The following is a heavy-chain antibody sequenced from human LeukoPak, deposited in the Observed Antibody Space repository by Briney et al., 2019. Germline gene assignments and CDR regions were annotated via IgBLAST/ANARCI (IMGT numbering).Heavy chain of an antibody. CDR3: AKDIVTSNSYYFDY. CDR2: ISWNSGSI. CDR1: GFTFDDYA. D-gene: IGHD1-7*01. Sequence: GRSLRLSCAASGFTFDDYAMHWVRQAPGKGLEWVSGISWNSGSIGYADSVKGRFTISRDNAKNSLYLQMNSLRAEDTALYYCAKDIVTSNSYYFDYWGQGTLVTVSP. V-gene: IGHV3-9*01. J-gene: IGHJ4*02.